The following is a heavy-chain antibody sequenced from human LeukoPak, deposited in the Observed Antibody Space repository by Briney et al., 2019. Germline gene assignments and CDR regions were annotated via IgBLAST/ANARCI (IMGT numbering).Heavy chain of an antibody. D-gene: IGHD3-3*01. CDR3: AKDRADDFWSGYLPDY. CDR1: GFTFSSYA. CDR2: ISGSGGST. Sequence: GGSLRLSCAASGFTFSSYAMSWVRPAPGKGLEWVSAISGSGGSTYYADSVKGRVTISRDNSKNTLYLQMNSLRAEDTAVYYCAKDRADDFWSGYLPDYWGQGTLVTVSS. J-gene: IGHJ4*02. V-gene: IGHV3-23*01.